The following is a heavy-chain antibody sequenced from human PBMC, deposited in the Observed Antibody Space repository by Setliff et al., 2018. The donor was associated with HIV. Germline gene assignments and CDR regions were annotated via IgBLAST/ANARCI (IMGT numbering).Heavy chain of an antibody. V-gene: IGHV4-34*01. J-gene: IGHJ4*02. Sequence: SETLSLTCAIYSGSFSGYFWSWIRQPPGKGLEWIGEINNGGSTNYNPSLKSRVTISVDTSKNQFSLKLTSVTAADSAVYYCASEYSNFWSGGFDYWAQGTPVTVSS. CDR1: SGSFSGYF. D-gene: IGHD3-3*01. CDR2: INNGGST. CDR3: ASEYSNFWSGGFDY.